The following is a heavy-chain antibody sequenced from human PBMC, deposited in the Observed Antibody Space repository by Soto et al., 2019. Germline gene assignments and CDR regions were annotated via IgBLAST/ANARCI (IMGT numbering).Heavy chain of an antibody. CDR1: GYTFTGYY. D-gene: IGHD3-22*01. CDR2: INPNSGGT. J-gene: IGHJ4*02. Sequence: ASVKVSCKASGYTFTGYYMHWVRQAPGQGLEWMGWINPNSGGTNYAQKFQGWVTMTRDTSISTAYMELSRLRSDDTAVYYCARGSPSGYYFRYIDYWGQGTLVTVSS. V-gene: IGHV1-2*04. CDR3: ARGSPSGYYFRYIDY.